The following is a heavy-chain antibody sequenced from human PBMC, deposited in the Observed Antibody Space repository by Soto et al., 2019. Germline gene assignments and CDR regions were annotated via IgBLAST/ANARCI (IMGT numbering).Heavy chain of an antibody. D-gene: IGHD5-12*01. V-gene: IGHV1-2*04. Sequence: QVQLVQSGAEVRKPGASVTVSCRSSGDSFNDYYIHWVRQAPGQGFEWMGWINPNGGVTKYAQKFQGWASMTRDTTSRTGYRQLSRRRADDTAVYYCARERGGATATLDDYYVDMDVGGTGTTVTVSS. CDR1: GDSFNDYY. J-gene: IGHJ6*03. CDR2: INPNGGVT. CDR3: ARERGGATATLDDYYVDMDV.